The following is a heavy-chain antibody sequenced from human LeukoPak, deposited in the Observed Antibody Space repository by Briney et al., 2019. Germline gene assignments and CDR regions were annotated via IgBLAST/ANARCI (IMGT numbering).Heavy chain of an antibody. V-gene: IGHV3-20*04. CDR1: GFTFDDYG. CDR3: ARDHPTGLDYSNFIDY. Sequence: GGSLRLSXAASGFTFDDYGMSWVRQAPGKGLEWVSGIDWNGGSTGYADSVKGRFTISRDNAKNSLYLQMNSLRAEDTALYYCARDHPTGLDYSNFIDYWGQGTLVTVSS. D-gene: IGHD4-11*01. J-gene: IGHJ4*02. CDR2: IDWNGGST.